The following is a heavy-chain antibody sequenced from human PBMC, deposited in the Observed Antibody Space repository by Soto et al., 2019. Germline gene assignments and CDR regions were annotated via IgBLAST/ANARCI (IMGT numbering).Heavy chain of an antibody. CDR1: GFTFSSYA. CDR2: ISYDGSNT. Sequence: QVQLVESGGGVVQPGRSLRLSCAASGFTFSSYAMHWVRQAPGKGLEWVAVISYDGSNTYYADSVKGRFTISRDNYKNTMYLKMNRLRDENTAVYYCARDLGASSSSGRSYYGMDVWGQGTTVTVSS. CDR3: ARDLGASSSSGRSYYGMDV. D-gene: IGHD6-13*01. V-gene: IGHV3-30-3*01. J-gene: IGHJ6*02.